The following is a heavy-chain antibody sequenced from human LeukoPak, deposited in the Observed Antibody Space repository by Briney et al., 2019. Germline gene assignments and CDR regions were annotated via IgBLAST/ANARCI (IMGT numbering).Heavy chain of an antibody. J-gene: IGHJ4*02. CDR2: IHQDASEK. CDR1: EFTFSDSW. CDR3: ASSKDHYCRY. Sequence: GGSLRLSCAASEFTFSDSWMTWVRQTPGKGLQWVASIHQDASEKQYLDSVRGRFTISRDNAKSSLYLQMNSLTVDDTGIYYCASSKDHYCRYWGQGTLVTVSS. V-gene: IGHV3-7*05.